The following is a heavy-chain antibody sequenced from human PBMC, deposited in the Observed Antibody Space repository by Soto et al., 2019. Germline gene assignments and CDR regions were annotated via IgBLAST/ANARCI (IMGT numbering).Heavy chain of an antibody. CDR3: ARAPAPLYSSSWNYFDY. D-gene: IGHD6-13*01. V-gene: IGHV4-59*01. CDR2: IYYSGST. J-gene: IGHJ4*02. CDR1: GGSISSYY. Sequence: SETLSLTCTVSGGSISSYYWSWIRQPPGKGLEWIGYIYYSGSTNYNPSLKSRVTISVDTSKNQFSLKLSSVTAADTAVYYCARAPAPLYSSSWNYFDYWGKGTLVTVSS.